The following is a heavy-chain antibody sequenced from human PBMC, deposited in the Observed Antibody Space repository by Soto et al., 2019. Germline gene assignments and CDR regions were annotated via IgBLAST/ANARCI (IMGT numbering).Heavy chain of an antibody. V-gene: IGHV4-30-2*01. CDR1: GGSISSGGYS. D-gene: IGHD3-10*01. CDR3: ASEYYYGSGTDF. J-gene: IGHJ4*02. Sequence: QLQLQESGSGLVKPSQTLSLTCAVSGGSISSGGYSWSWIRQPPGKGLEWIGYIYHSGSTYYNPSLKSRATISVDRSKNQFSLKLSSVTAADTAVYYCASEYYYGSGTDFWGEGTLVTVSS. CDR2: IYHSGST.